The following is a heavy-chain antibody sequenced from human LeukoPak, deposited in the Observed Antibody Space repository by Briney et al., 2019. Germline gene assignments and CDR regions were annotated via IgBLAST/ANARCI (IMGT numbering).Heavy chain of an antibody. CDR2: ISANGDNT. CDR1: GFTFSGSA. Sequence: PGGSLRLSCSASGFTFSGSAMHWVRQAPGKGPEFVSGISANGDNTYYGDSVKVRFTISRDNSKNTVHLQMSSLSPEDSAVYYCGRDLTWGQGTLVIVSS. CDR3: GRDLT. J-gene: IGHJ5*02. V-gene: IGHV3-64D*06.